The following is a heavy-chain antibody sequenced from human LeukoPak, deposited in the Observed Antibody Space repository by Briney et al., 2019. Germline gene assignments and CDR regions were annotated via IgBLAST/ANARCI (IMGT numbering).Heavy chain of an antibody. V-gene: IGHV4-39*01. CDR3: ARVGDGHNRPPDY. CDR2: IYYSGST. D-gene: IGHD5-24*01. J-gene: IGHJ4*02. CDR1: GGSISSSSYY. Sequence: PSETLSLTCTVSGGSISSSSYYWGWIRQPPGKGLEWIGSIYYSGSTYYNPSLKSRVTISVDTSKNQFSLKLSSVTAADTAVYYCARVGDGHNRPPDYWGQGTLVTVSS.